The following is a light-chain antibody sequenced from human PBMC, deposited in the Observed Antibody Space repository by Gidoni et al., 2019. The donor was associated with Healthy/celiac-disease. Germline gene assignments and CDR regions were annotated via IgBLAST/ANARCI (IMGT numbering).Light chain of an antibody. Sequence: EIVMTQSPDSQAVSLGERATINCKSSQSVLYSSNNKNYLAWYQQKPGQPPKLLIYWASTRESGVPDRFSGSGSGTDFTLTISSLQAEDVAVYYCQQYYSTPGYTFGQGTKLEIK. CDR1: QSVLYSSNNKNY. CDR3: QQYYSTPGYT. V-gene: IGKV4-1*01. CDR2: WAS. J-gene: IGKJ2*01.